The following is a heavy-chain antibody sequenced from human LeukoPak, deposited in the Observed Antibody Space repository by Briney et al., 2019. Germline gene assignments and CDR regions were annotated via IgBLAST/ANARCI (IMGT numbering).Heavy chain of an antibody. V-gene: IGHV4-38-2*02. D-gene: IGHD3-10*01. J-gene: IGHJ4*02. CDR3: ARDYRGFDY. CDR1: GYSISSGYY. Sequence: ETLSLTCTVSGYSISSGYYWGWIRQPPGKGLEWIGSIYHSGSTYYNPSLKGRVTISVDTSKNQFSLKLSSVTAADTAVYYCARDYRGFDYWGQGTLVTVSS. CDR2: IYHSGST.